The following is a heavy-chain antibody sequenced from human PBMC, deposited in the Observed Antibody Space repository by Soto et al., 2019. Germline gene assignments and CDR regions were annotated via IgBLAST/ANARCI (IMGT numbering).Heavy chain of an antibody. J-gene: IGHJ6*02. D-gene: IGHD3-10*01. CDR3: ASRSITMVRGVISGRLPTDYGMDV. CDR2: IYYSGST. V-gene: IGHV4-59*08. CDR1: GGSISTYF. Sequence: SETLSLTCIVSGGSISTYFWSWIRQSPGKGLEWIGYIYYSGSTYYNPSLKSRVTISVDTSKNQFSLKLSSVTAADTAVYYCASRSITMVRGVISGRLPTDYGMDVWGQGTTVTVSS.